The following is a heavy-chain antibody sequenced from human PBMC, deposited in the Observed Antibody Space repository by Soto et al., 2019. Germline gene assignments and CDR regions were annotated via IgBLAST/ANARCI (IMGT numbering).Heavy chain of an antibody. CDR2: TFTGGST. V-gene: IGHV3-53*02. Sequence: EVQLVETGGGLIQPGGSLRLSCLASGFSVTTNYIVWVRQPPGKGLEWVSTTFTGGSTHYADSVKGRVSISRDNSTNTVYLQMNHLRVEDTAVDYCVKKPPIANQGWAFGMDVWAQGTKVSVS. J-gene: IGHJ6*02. CDR1: GFSVTTNY. CDR3: VKKPPIANQGWAFGMDV. D-gene: IGHD1-26*01.